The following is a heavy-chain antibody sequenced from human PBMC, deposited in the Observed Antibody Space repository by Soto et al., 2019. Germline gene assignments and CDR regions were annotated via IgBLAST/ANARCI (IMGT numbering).Heavy chain of an antibody. CDR1: GVTFSSYA. CDR2: IIPIFGTA. J-gene: IGHJ6*02. Sequence: SVKVSCKASGVTFSSYAISWVRQAPVQGLEWMGWIIPIFGTANYAQKFQGRVTITADESTSTDYMELSSLRSEDTAVYYCARANITIFLYGMVVWGQGTTVSVSS. D-gene: IGHD3-3*01. CDR3: ARANITIFLYGMVV. V-gene: IGHV1-69*13.